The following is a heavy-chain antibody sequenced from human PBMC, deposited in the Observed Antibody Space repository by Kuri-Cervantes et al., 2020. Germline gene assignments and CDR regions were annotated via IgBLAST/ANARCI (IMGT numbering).Heavy chain of an antibody. Sequence: ASVKVSCKASGYTFTSYAMNWVRQAPGQGLEWMGWINTNTGNPTYAQGFTGRFVFSLDTSVSTAYLQICSLKAEDTAVYYCARDNWGYDRRYFDYWGQGTLVTVSS. D-gene: IGHD5-12*01. CDR3: ARDNWGYDRRYFDY. CDR1: GYTFTSYA. J-gene: IGHJ4*02. CDR2: INTNTGNP. V-gene: IGHV7-4-1*01.